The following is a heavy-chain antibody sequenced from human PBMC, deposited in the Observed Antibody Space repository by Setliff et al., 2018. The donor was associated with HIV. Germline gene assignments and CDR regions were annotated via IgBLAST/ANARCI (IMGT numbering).Heavy chain of an antibody. CDR1: GGSISTFY. CDR2: IYTGGST. V-gene: IGHV4-4*09. D-gene: IGHD2-21*02. CDR3: ARHVKEVMTALWYYYYYMDV. Sequence: SETLSLTCTVSGGSISTFYWSWIRQPPGKGLEWIGYIYTGGSTNYNPSLKRRVTVSVDTSKNQFSLRLRSVTAADTAMYYCARHVKEVMTALWYYYYYMDVWGKGTTVTVSS. J-gene: IGHJ6*03.